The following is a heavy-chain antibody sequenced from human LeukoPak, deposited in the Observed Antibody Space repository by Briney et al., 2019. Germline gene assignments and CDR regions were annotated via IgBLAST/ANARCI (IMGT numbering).Heavy chain of an antibody. CDR3: ARDRRIAVAGTTCWFDP. D-gene: IGHD6-19*01. Sequence: SETLSLTCTVSGGSISSYYWTWIRQPPGKGLEWIGYIYYSGSTNYNPSLKSRVTISVDTSKNQFSLKLSSVTAADTAVYYCARDRRIAVAGTTCWFDPWGQGTLVTVSS. J-gene: IGHJ5*02. CDR1: GGSISSYY. V-gene: IGHV4-59*12. CDR2: IYYSGST.